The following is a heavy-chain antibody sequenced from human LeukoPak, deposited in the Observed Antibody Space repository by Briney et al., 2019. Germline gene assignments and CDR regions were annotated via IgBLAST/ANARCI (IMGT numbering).Heavy chain of an antibody. J-gene: IGHJ4*02. D-gene: IGHD3-16*01. CDR1: GYTFKNYD. CDR2: INAGNGNT. Sequence: ASVKVSCKASGYTFKNYDMHWVRQAPGQRLEWMGWINAGNGNTKDSQKFQGRVTITRDTSASTAYMELSRLSSEDTAVYYCARGITLGGWFLLYWGQGTLVTVSS. CDR3: ARGITLGGWFLLY. V-gene: IGHV1-3*01.